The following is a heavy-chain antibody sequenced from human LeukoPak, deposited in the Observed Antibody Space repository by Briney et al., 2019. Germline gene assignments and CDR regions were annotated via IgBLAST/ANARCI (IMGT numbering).Heavy chain of an antibody. CDR1: GFTFRSYW. J-gene: IGHJ4*02. D-gene: IGHD3-16*01. Sequence: PGGSLRLSCEASGFTFRSYWMHWVRQAPGRGRVWVSSMKSDGSSRSYAESVKGRFTISRDNTKNTLYLQMSSLIAADTAVYYCTRGGSYGDFWGQGTLVTVSS. V-gene: IGHV3-74*01. CDR2: MKSDGSSR. CDR3: TRGGSYGDF.